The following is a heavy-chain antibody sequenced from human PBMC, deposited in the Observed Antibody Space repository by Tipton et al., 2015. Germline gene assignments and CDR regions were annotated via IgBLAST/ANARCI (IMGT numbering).Heavy chain of an antibody. V-gene: IGHV4-39*01. CDR3: ASPSLPHDRGDYYFQS. Sequence: TLSLTCTVSGGSISSSSYYWAWIRQPPGKGLEWIGSLYFSGSTYYNPSLKSRVTISIDSFKNQFPLKLSSVTAADTAVYYCASPSLPHDRGDYYFQSWGQGSLVTVSS. CDR1: GGSISSSSYY. CDR2: LYFSGST. J-gene: IGHJ4*02. D-gene: IGHD2-21*02.